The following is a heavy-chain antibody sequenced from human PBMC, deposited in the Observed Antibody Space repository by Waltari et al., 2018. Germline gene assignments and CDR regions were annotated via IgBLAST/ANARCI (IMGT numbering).Heavy chain of an antibody. J-gene: IGHJ5*02. Sequence: QVQLQESGPGLVKPSETLSLNCTVSGGSISRYYWSWIRQPPGKGLEWIGYIYYSGSTNYNPSFKSRVTISVDTSKNQFSLKLSSVTAADTAVYYCARVVPAAIRGNWFDPWGQGTLVTVSS. CDR1: GGSISRYY. D-gene: IGHD2-2*02. CDR2: IYYSGST. CDR3: ARVVPAAIRGNWFDP. V-gene: IGHV4-59*01.